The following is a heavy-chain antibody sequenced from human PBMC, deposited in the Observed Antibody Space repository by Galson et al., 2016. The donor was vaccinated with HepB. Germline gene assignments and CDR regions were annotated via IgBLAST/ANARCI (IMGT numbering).Heavy chain of an antibody. CDR1: GGSFSDYY. Sequence: TLSLTCAVYGGSFSDYYWSWIRQPPGKGLEWIGEINRSGTINYNPSLKSRVTISVDTSKNQFSLNLGSVTAADTAVYYCARRTVVPTAGNWFDPWGQGTLVTVSS. V-gene: IGHV4-34*01. J-gene: IGHJ5*02. D-gene: IGHD2-2*01. CDR3: ARRTVVPTAGNWFDP. CDR2: INRSGTI.